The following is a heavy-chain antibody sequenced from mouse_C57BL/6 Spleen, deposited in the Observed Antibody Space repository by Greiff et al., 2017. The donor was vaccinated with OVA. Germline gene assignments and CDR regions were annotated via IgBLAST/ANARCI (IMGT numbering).Heavy chain of an antibody. CDR2: ISAGGSYT. CDR3: ARTENMDY. V-gene: IGHV5-4*03. J-gene: IGHJ2*01. Sequence: EVKLMESGGGLVKPGGSLKLSCAASGFTFSSYAMSWVRQTPGKRLEWVATISAGGSYTYYPDNVKGRFTISRDNAKNNLYLQMSHLKSEDTAMYYCARTENMDYWGQGTTLTVSS. CDR1: GFTFSSYA.